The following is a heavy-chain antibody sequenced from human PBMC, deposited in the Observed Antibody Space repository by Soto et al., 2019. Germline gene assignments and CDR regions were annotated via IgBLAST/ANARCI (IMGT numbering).Heavy chain of an antibody. J-gene: IGHJ4*01. CDR1: AGSVSHYF. CDR2: IYNIGSSGST. D-gene: IGHD3-10*01. V-gene: IGHV4-59*02. CDR3: ASYGLGTYLTY. Sequence: PSETLSLTCTVSAGSVSHYFWSWVRQPPGKGLEWIGYIYNIGSSGSTNYNPSLKSRVTISLDTSRNQYSLKLSSVTAADTAVYYCASYGLGTYLTYCGHGTLVTVSS.